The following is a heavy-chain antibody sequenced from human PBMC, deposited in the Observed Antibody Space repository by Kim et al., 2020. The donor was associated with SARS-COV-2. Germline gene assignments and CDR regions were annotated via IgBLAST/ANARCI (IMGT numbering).Heavy chain of an antibody. J-gene: IGHJ6*02. Sequence: SETLSLTCTLSGDSVNSGYFYWSFIRQPPGKGLEWIGYISYSGGTNYNLSLESRVTISVDTSRNQFSLNLRSVTAADTAIYYCARVGYGVGWYRSLYYYGMDVWGQGTTVIVSS. D-gene: IGHD5-18*01. CDR2: ISYSGGT. V-gene: IGHV4-61*01. CDR1: GDSVNSGYFY. CDR3: ARVGYGVGWYRSLYYYGMDV.